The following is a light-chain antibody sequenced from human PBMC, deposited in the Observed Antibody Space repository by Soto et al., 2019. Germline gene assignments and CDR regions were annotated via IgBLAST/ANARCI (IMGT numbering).Light chain of an antibody. Sequence: ETVITEWPSTVSVSPGDRYTSSCRASRTVHSNVAWYQHKPGQAPKLLIYGASFRATGIPARFIGSGSGAEFNLTIGSLVSEDVAVYYCYQSNTWPRTFGEGTRVDIK. J-gene: IGKJ4*01. CDR1: RTVHSN. CDR3: YQSNTWPRT. CDR2: GAS. V-gene: IGKV3-15*01.